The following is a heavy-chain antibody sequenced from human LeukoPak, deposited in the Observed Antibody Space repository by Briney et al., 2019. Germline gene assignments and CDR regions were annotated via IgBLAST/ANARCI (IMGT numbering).Heavy chain of an antibody. CDR2: TFAGYSYT. Sequence: GESLKISCQSSGYNFTPYWIVWVRQMPGKGLEWMGITFAGYSYTIYSPSFQGQVTISADRSISTAYLQWSSLKASDTAMYYCARRGYYDSSGYPNAFDIWGQGTMVTVSS. CDR1: GYNFTPYW. CDR3: ARRGYYDSSGYPNAFDI. D-gene: IGHD3-22*01. J-gene: IGHJ3*02. V-gene: IGHV5-51*01.